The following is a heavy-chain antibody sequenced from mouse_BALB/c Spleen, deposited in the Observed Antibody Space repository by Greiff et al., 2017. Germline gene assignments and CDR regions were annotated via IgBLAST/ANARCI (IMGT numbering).Heavy chain of an antibody. CDR2: ISSGGST. CDR3: AREVYDY. CDR1: GFTFSSNA. Sequence: EVQLVESGGGLVKPGGSLKLSCAASGFTFSSNAMSWVRQTPEKRLEWVASISSGGSTYYPDSVKGRFTISRDNARNILYLQMSSLRSEDTAMYYCAREVYDYWGQGTTLTVSS. J-gene: IGHJ2*01. V-gene: IGHV5-6-5*01.